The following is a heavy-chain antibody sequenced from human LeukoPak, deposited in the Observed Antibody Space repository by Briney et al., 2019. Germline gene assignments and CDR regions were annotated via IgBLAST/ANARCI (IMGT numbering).Heavy chain of an antibody. D-gene: IGHD4-17*01. CDR2: SSTIIRYI. Sequence: GGSLRLSRAASGFTPRSYSINSVRQAPGKRLEWVSSSSTIIRYIYYADSVKGPFTSSRDNAKNSLYLQMNSLSAEDTAVYYCARDLYGVYAFDIWGQGTMVTVSS. J-gene: IGHJ3*02. CDR1: GFTPRSYS. CDR3: ARDLYGVYAFDI. V-gene: IGHV3-21*01.